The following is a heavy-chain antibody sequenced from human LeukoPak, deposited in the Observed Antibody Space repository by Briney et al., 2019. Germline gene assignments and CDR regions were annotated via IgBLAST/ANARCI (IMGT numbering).Heavy chain of an antibody. D-gene: IGHD2-2*02. J-gene: IGHJ4*02. CDR2: VYTSGST. Sequence: SETLSLTCTVSGGSISSYYWSWIRQPAGKGLEWIGRVYTSGSTNYNPSLKSRVAMSVDTSKNQFSLKLSSVTAADTAVYYCATNVYMGAFDYWGQGTLVTVSS. CDR3: ATNVYMGAFDY. CDR1: GGSISSYY. V-gene: IGHV4-4*07.